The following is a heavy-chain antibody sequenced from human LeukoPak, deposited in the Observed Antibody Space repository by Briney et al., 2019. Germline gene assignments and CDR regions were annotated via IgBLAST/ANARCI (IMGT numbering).Heavy chain of an antibody. V-gene: IGHV3-9*01. Sequence: GRSLRLSCAASGFTFDDYAMHWVRLAPGKGLEWVSGISWNSGSIGYADSVKGRFTISRDNAKNSLYLQMNSLRAEDTALYYCAKDMREYSGPFDYWGQGTLVTVSS. CDR1: GFTFDDYA. CDR2: ISWNSGSI. CDR3: AKDMREYSGPFDY. J-gene: IGHJ4*02. D-gene: IGHD1-26*01.